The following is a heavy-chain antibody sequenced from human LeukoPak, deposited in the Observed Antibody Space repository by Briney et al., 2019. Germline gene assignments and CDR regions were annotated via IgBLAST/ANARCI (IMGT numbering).Heavy chain of an antibody. CDR1: GYNFRHYG. D-gene: IGHD2-15*01. Sequence: GASVKVSCKTSGYNFRHYGISWVRQAPGQGLEWMAWISGGYNGDSNYALKLRGRLTMTTDTSTSTAYMELRSLRPDDTAVYYCARDEKKYCSGGSCPAYFDYWGQGTLVTVSS. V-gene: IGHV1-18*01. CDR3: ARDEKKYCSGGSCPAYFDY. J-gene: IGHJ4*02. CDR2: ISGGYNGDS.